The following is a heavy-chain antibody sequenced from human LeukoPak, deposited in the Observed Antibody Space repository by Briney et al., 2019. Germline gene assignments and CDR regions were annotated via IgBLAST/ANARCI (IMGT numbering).Heavy chain of an antibody. J-gene: IGHJ6*01. CDR1: GFTFRGYW. CDR2: IKLDGSEK. D-gene: IGHD6-13*01. V-gene: IGHV3-7*01. Sequence: PGGSLRLSCAASGFTFRGYWMTWVRQAPGKGLEWVASIKLDGSEKYYVDSVKGRFTISRDNAKNSLYLQLNSLRAEDTAVFYCARLRSWGLSYCHGVDVWGQGTTVTVSS. CDR3: ARLRSWGLSYCHGVDV.